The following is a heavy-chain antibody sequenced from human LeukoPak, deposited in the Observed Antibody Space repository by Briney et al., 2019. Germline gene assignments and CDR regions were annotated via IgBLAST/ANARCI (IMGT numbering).Heavy chain of an antibody. D-gene: IGHD2-2*01. CDR3: ARNGLDYLLLPYFDY. J-gene: IGHJ4*02. CDR1: GGSISSGSYY. V-gene: IGHV4-61*02. CDR2: IYSSGST. Sequence: SETLSLTCTVSGGSISSGSYYWTWLRQPAGKGLEWIGRIYSSGSTNYNPSLKSRVTISVDTSRDQFSLKLSSVTAADTAVYYCARNGLDYLLLPYFDYWGQGTLVTVSS.